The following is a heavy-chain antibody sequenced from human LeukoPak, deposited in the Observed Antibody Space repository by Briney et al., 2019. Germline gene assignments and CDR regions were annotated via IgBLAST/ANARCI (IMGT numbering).Heavy chain of an antibody. CDR2: IYYSGST. CDR3: ARGDTIFGVVTQFDY. D-gene: IGHD3-3*01. J-gene: IGHJ4*02. V-gene: IGHV4-59*11. CDR1: GGSISSHY. Sequence: SETLSLTCTVSGGSISSHYWSWIRQPPGKGLEWIGYIYYSGSTNYNPSLKSRVTISVDTSKNQFSLKLSSVTAADTAVYYCARGDTIFGVVTQFDYWGQGTLGTVSS.